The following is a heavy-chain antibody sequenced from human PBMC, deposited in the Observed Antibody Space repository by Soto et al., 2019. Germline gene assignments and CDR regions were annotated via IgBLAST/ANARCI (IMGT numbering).Heavy chain of an antibody. D-gene: IGHD3-3*01. CDR2: LYYSGSS. CDR3: ARGDYDVLSGYLSPGDF. J-gene: IGHJ4*02. CDR1: GASISSSSYY. V-gene: IGHV4-39*01. Sequence: TETLSLTCTVSGASISSSSYYWGWIRQPPGKGLECIGYLYYSGSSYYNPSLKSRITISVDRSKNQFSLKVSSVTAADTAVYYCARGDYDVLSGYLSPGDFWGQGTLVTVSS.